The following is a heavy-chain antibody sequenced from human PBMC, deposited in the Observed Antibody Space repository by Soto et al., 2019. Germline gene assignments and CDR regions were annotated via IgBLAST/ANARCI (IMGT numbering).Heavy chain of an antibody. CDR2: IYYSGST. Sequence: PSETLSLTCTVSGGSISSGGYYWSWIRQHPGKGLEWIGYIYYSGSTYYNPSLKSRVTISVDTSKNQFSLKLSSVTAADTAVYYCARDQVDYYDSRGTHWFDPWGQGTLVTVSS. V-gene: IGHV4-31*03. J-gene: IGHJ5*02. CDR3: ARDQVDYYDSRGTHWFDP. D-gene: IGHD3-22*01. CDR1: GGSISSGGYY.